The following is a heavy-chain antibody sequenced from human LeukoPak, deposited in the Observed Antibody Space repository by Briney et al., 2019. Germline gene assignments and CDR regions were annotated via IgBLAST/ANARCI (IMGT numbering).Heavy chain of an antibody. Sequence: GGSLRLSCAASGFIFRDFGMHWVRQAPGRGLEWLTFIRTDGTNQYYADSVKGRFTISRDNSKDTMFLQMNNVRPDDTATYYCAKDRVHVDASDLWGQGTSVTVSS. CDR2: IRTDGTNQ. J-gene: IGHJ3*01. CDR1: GFIFRDFG. V-gene: IGHV3-30*02. CDR3: AKDRVHVDASDL.